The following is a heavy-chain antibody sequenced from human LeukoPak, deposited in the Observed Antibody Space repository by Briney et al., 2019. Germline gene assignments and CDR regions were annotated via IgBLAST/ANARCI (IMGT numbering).Heavy chain of an antibody. CDR1: GVSISTYS. Sequence: NPSETLSLTCSVSGVSISTYSWSWIRQPPGKGLEWIGYMFYTGTTNYKPSLTSRVTISVDTSKNQVSLKLSSVTAADTAVYYCARGDGYIPIWGQGTVVSVSS. V-gene: IGHV4-59*08. CDR3: ARGDGYIPI. J-gene: IGHJ3*02. D-gene: IGHD5-24*01. CDR2: MFYTGTT.